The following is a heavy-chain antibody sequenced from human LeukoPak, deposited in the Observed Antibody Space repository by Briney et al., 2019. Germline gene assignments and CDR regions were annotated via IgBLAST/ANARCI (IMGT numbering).Heavy chain of an antibody. V-gene: IGHV3-48*01. Sequence: GSLRLSCAASGFTFSSYNMNWVRQAPGKGLEWISYISSSSSTIYYVDSVTGRFTISRDNAKNSLYLQMNSLRAEDTAVYYCTRDTPYDSSGYYYSFYYYYYYMDVWGKGTTVIVSS. CDR2: ISSSSSTI. J-gene: IGHJ6*03. CDR3: TRDTPYDSSGYYYSFYYYYYYMDV. D-gene: IGHD3-22*01. CDR1: GFTFSSYN.